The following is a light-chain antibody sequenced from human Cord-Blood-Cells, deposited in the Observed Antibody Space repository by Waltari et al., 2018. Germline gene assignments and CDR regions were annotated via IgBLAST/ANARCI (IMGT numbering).Light chain of an antibody. CDR1: RMDVGGYNY. CDR2: EVS. J-gene: IGLJ1*01. V-gene: IGLV2-14*01. CDR3: SSYTSSSTLV. Sequence: QSALTQPASVPGSPGQSLTIPCTGTRMDVGGYNYVSWYQQPPGKAPKLMIYEVSNRPSGVSNRFSGSKSGNTASLTISGLQAEDEADYYCSSYTSSSTLVFGTGTKVTVL.